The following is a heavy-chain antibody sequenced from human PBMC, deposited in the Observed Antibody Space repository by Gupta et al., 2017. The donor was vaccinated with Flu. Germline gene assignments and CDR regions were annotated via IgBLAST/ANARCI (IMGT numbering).Heavy chain of an antibody. CDR2: LNTVGRST. V-gene: IGHV3-74*01. Sequence: EVQLVESGGGSVQPGGSLTLPCAVSGFPFSTYWIHWVRQAPGKGRVWVARLNTVGRSTTYADSVKGRFTISRDNAKNMLYLEMNSLRAEDTGVYYCAREAPETGEWWFNLWGRGTLVTVSS. CDR1: GFPFSTYW. D-gene: IGHD7-27*01. CDR3: AREAPETGEWWFNL. J-gene: IGHJ2*01.